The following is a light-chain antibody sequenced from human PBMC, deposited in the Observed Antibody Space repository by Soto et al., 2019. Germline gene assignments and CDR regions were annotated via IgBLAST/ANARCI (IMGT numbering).Light chain of an antibody. V-gene: IGKV1-39*01. J-gene: IGKJ4*01. Sequence: DIQMTQSPSPLSASVGDRVTITCRASQSISQYLNWYQQKPGKVPKILIYAASKLQSGVPPRFSGSGSGTDFTLTITGLQREDFATYFCQQSHTPPLTFGGGTKVDIK. CDR2: AAS. CDR1: QSISQY. CDR3: QQSHTPPLT.